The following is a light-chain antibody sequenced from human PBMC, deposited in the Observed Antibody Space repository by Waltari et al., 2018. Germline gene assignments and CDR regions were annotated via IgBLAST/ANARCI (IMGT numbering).Light chain of an antibody. CDR3: CSYAGRYTWV. CDR2: DVN. V-gene: IGLV2-11*01. J-gene: IGLJ3*02. CDR1: SSDVGGYNY. Sequence: QSALTPPRSVSESPGQSVTISCTGTSSDVGGYNYVSWYQQHPGKAPKLMIYDVNKRPSGVPDRFSGSKSGNTASLTISGLQAEDEADYYCCSYAGRYTWVFGGGTKLTVL.